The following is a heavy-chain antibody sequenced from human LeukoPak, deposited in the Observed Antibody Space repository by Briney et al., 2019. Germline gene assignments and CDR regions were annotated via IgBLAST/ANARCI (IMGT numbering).Heavy chain of an antibody. Sequence: PGRSLRLSCAASGFTFSSYWMTWVRQAPGKGLEWVANINQDGSEKYYVDSVKGRFTISRDNAKRSVYLQMNSLRAEDTAVYYCAKTQRDCSSTSCSRYFGMDVWGQGTTVTVSS. CDR3: AKTQRDCSSTSCSRYFGMDV. CDR1: GFTFSSYW. CDR2: INQDGSEK. J-gene: IGHJ6*02. D-gene: IGHD2-2*01. V-gene: IGHV3-7*03.